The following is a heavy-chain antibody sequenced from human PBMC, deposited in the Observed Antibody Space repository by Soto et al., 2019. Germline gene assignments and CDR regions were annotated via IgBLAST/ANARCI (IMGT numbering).Heavy chain of an antibody. CDR3: ARDFGDSSSWYYYYYGMDV. Sequence: SETLSLTCTVSGGSISSYYWSWIRQPAGKGLEWIGRIYTSGSTNYNPSLKSRVTTSVDTSKNQFSLKLSSVTAADTAVYYCARDFGDSSSWYYYYYGMDVWGQGTTVTVS. V-gene: IGHV4-4*07. CDR2: IYTSGST. D-gene: IGHD6-13*01. CDR1: GGSISSYY. J-gene: IGHJ6*02.